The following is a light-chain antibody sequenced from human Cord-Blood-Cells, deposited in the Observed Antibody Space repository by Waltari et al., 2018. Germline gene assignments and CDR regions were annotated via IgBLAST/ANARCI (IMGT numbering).Light chain of an antibody. J-gene: IGKJ4*01. Sequence: DIVMTQSPDSLAVSLGERATINCKSSQSVLYSSNNKNYLAWYQQKPGQPLKLLIYWASTREARVPDRFSGSGSGTEVTLTISSLQSEDLAVYYCQQYYSTPLTFGGGTKMEIK. CDR2: WAS. V-gene: IGKV4-1*01. CDR3: QQYYSTPLT. CDR1: QSVLYSSNNKNY.